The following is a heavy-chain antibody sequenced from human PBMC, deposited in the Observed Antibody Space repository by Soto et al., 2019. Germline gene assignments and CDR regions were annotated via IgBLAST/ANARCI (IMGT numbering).Heavy chain of an antibody. CDR1: GFTFSSYG. Sequence: GGSLRLSCAASGFTFSSYGMHWVRQAPGKGLEWVAVISYDGSNKYYADSVKGRFTISRDNSKNTLYLEMNSVRAEDTAVYYCAKGGRWTTSYYYGMDVWGQGTTVTVSS. D-gene: IGHD4-4*01. CDR3: AKGGRWTTSYYYGMDV. CDR2: ISYDGSNK. V-gene: IGHV3-30*18. J-gene: IGHJ6*02.